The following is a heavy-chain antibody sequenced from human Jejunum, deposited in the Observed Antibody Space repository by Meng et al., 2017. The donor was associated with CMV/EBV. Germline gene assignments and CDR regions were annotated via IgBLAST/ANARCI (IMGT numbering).Heavy chain of an antibody. CDR2: ITGSGGNT. D-gene: IGHD2-15*01. J-gene: IGHJ4*02. V-gene: IGHV3-23*01. CDR3: ARLSDS. Sequence: SSSASVATFSSHPMSWVRRAPGKGLKLVASITGSGGNTYCADSVKGRFTISRDYSKNTLYLQMNSLRADDTAVYYCARLSDSWGQGTRVTVSS. CDR1: VATFSSHP.